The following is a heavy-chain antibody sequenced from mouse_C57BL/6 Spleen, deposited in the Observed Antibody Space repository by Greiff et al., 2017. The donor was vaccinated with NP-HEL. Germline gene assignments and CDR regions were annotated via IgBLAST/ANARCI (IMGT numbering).Heavy chain of an antibody. CDR3: ARSEYYGSLYYFDY. D-gene: IGHD1-1*01. V-gene: IGHV1-80*01. J-gene: IGHJ2*01. Sequence: QLQQSGAELVKPGASVKISCKASGYAFSSYWMNWVKQRPGKGLEWIGQIYPGDGDTNYNGKFKGKATLTADKSSSTAYMQLSSLTSEDSAVYFCARSEYYGSLYYFDYWGQGTTLTVSS. CDR1: GYAFSSYW. CDR2: IYPGDGDT.